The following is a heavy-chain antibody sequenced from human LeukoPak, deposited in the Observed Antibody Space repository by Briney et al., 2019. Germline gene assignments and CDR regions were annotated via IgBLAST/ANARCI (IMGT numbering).Heavy chain of an antibody. CDR1: GFTFSDYY. Sequence: GGSMRLSCAASGFTFSDYYMSWIRQAPGKGLEWVSYISSSGSTICYADSVKGRFTISRDNAKNSLYLQMNSLRAEDTAVYYCARDHHYDSSGFDYWGQGTLVTVSS. CDR2: ISSSGSTI. V-gene: IGHV3-11*04. CDR3: ARDHHYDSSGFDY. D-gene: IGHD3-22*01. J-gene: IGHJ4*02.